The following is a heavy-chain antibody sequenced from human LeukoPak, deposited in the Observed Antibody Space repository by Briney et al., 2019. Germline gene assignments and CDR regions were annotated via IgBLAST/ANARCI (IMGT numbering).Heavy chain of an antibody. J-gene: IGHJ4*02. D-gene: IGHD1-26*01. CDR2: ISRSSSTI. Sequence: PGGSLRLSCAASGFTFSSYSMNWVRQAPGKGLEWVSYISRSSSTIYYADSVKGRFTISRDNAKNSLYLQMNSLRDEDTAVYYCARDRSGSYFPPDTDYWGQGTLVTVSS. CDR3: ARDRSGSYFPPDTDY. CDR1: GFTFSSYS. V-gene: IGHV3-48*02.